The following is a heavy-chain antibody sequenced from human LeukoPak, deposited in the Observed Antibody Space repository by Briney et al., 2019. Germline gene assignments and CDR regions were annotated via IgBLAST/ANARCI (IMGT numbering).Heavy chain of an antibody. CDR1: GFTFDDYG. D-gene: IGHD3-3*01. Sequence: GGSLTLSCAAYGFTFDDYGMSWVRQAPGKGLEWVSGINWNGGSTGYADSVKGRFTISRDNAKNSLYLQMNSLRAEDTAFYYCARGGITIFGGIIYQDYWGQGTLVTVSS. CDR3: ARGGITIFGGIIYQDY. V-gene: IGHV3-20*04. J-gene: IGHJ4*02. CDR2: INWNGGST.